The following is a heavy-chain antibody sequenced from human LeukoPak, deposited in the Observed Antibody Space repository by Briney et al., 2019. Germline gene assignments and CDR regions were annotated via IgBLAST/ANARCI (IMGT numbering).Heavy chain of an antibody. CDR2: INAGNGNT. V-gene: IGHV1-3*01. J-gene: IGHJ4*02. Sequence: ASVKVSCKASGYTFTSYAMHWVRQAPGQRLEWMGWINAGNGNTKYSQKFQGRVTMTRDTSTSTVYMELSSLRSEDTAVYYCARGSGYGDPPFDYWGQGTLVTVSS. D-gene: IGHD4-17*01. CDR1: GYTFTSYA. CDR3: ARGSGYGDPPFDY.